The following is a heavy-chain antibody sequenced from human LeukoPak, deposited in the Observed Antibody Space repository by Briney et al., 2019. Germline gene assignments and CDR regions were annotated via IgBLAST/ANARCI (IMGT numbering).Heavy chain of an antibody. Sequence: SETLSLTCAVYGGSFSGYYWSWIRQPPGKGLEWIGEINHSGSTNYNPSLKSRVTISVDTSKNQFSLKLSSVTAADTAVYYCARHSRYGSVKGWFDPWGQGTLVTVSS. CDR3: ARHSRYGSVKGWFDP. J-gene: IGHJ5*02. CDR2: INHSGST. V-gene: IGHV4-34*01. CDR1: GGSFSGYY. D-gene: IGHD3-10*01.